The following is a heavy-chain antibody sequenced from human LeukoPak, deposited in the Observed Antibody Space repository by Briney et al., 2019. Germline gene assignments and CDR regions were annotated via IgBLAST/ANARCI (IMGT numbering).Heavy chain of an antibody. V-gene: IGHV1-2*02. CDR1: GYTFTSYY. D-gene: IGHD1-7*01. CDR2: INPNSGGT. J-gene: IGHJ4*02. Sequence: GASVKVSCKASGYTFTSYYMHWVRQAPGQGLEWMGWINPNSGGTNYAQKFQGRVTMTRDTSISTAYMELSRLRSDDTAVYYCARGGTVNWNYGIDYWGQGTLVTVSS. CDR3: ARGGTVNWNYGIDY.